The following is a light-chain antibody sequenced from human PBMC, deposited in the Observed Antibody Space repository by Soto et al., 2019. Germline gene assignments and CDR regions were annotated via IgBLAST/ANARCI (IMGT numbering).Light chain of an antibody. CDR1: SSDVGIYNY. V-gene: IGLV2-14*01. CDR3: SSYTTSRTRV. J-gene: IGLJ1*01. CDR2: EVT. Sequence: QSALTQPASVSGSPGQSIAISCTGSSSDVGIYNYVSWYQQHPGKVPKLIIYEVTNRPSGFSNRFSGSKSGNTASLTISGLQAEDEADYYCSSYTTSRTRVFGTGTKLTVL.